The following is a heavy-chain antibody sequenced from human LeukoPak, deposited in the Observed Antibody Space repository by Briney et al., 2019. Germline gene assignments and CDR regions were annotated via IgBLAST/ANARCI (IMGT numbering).Heavy chain of an antibody. CDR2: IYYSGRT. CDR1: GGSISSGDYY. J-gene: IGHJ1*01. CDR3: ARRRYYDGSGYLK. V-gene: IGHV4-39*01. Sequence: SETLSLTCTVSGGSISSGDYYWSWIRQPPGKGLEWIGTIYYSGRTYYSPSLKSRVTMSVDPSNNQFSLNLRSVTAADTALYYCARRRYYDGSGYLKWGQGTLLSVSS. D-gene: IGHD3-22*01.